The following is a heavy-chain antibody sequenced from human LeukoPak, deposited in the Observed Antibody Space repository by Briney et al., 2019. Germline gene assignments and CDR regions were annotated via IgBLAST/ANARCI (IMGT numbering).Heavy chain of an antibody. CDR2: IYYSGST. V-gene: IGHV4-59*01. Sequence: PSETLSLTCTVSGGSISSYYWSWIRQPPGKGLEWIGYIYYSGSTNYNPSLKSRVTISVDTSKNQFSLKLSSVTAADTAVYCCARASLFGELLGWFDPWGQGTLVTVSS. J-gene: IGHJ5*02. CDR1: GGSISSYY. D-gene: IGHD3-10*02. CDR3: ARASLFGELLGWFDP.